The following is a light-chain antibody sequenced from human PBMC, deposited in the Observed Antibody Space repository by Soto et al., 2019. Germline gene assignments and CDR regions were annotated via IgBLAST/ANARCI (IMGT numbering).Light chain of an antibody. Sequence: QSALTQPASVSGSPGQSITISCTGTSSDVGGYNLVSWYQQHPGQAPKLIIYEDTKRPSGVSNRFSGSESGNTASLTISGLQPEDEADYYCCSYAGSPTSTWVFGGGTKLTVL. V-gene: IGLV2-23*01. CDR1: SSDVGGYNL. J-gene: IGLJ3*02. CDR2: EDT. CDR3: CSYAGSPTSTWV.